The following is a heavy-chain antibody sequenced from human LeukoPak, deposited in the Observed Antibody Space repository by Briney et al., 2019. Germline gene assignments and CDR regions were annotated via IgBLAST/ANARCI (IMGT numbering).Heavy chain of an antibody. J-gene: IGHJ3*02. D-gene: IGHD3-16*01. Sequence: SETLSLTCTVSGGSISSYYWSWIRQPPGKGLEWIGYVDDSGSTNYNPSLKSRVTISVDTSKNQFSLKLSSVTAADTAVYYCARERGDFRFVDIWGQGTMVIVSS. CDR2: VDDSGST. V-gene: IGHV4-59*01. CDR1: GGSISSYY. CDR3: ARERGDFRFVDI.